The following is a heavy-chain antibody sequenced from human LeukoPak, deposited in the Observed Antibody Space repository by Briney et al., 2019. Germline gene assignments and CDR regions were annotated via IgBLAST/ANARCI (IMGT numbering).Heavy chain of an antibody. CDR3: AKDGMEFWSGYSLFDS. V-gene: IGHV3-23*01. D-gene: IGHD3-3*01. Sequence: PGGSLRLSCAASGFTFSSYSMNWVRQAPGKGLEWVSAISGSGGSTNYADSVKGRFTISRDNSKNTLYLQMNSLRAEDTAVYYCAKDGMEFWSGYSLFDSWGQGTLVTVSS. CDR1: GFTFSSYS. CDR2: ISGSGGST. J-gene: IGHJ4*02.